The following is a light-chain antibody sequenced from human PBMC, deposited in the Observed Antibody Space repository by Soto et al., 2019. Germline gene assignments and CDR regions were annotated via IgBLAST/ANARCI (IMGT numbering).Light chain of an antibody. J-gene: IGLJ1*01. CDR1: SSNIGNNY. CDR3: GTWDSSLSAGV. CDR2: DNN. V-gene: IGLV1-51*01. Sequence: QSVLTQPPSVSAAPGQKVTISCSGSSSNIGNNYVSWYQQLPGTAPKLLIYDNNKRPSGIPDRFSGSKSGTSATRGITGLQTGDEADYYCGTWDSSLSAGVFGTGTKLTV.